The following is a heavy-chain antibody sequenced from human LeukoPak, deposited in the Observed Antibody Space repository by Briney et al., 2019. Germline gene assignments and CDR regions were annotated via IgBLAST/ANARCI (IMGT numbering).Heavy chain of an antibody. V-gene: IGHV3-48*03. D-gene: IGHD2-2*01. CDR3: ARGLRCSSTRCPKLNWFDP. J-gene: IGHJ5*02. Sequence: GGSLRLSCAASGFTFSSYEMNWVRQAPGKGLEWVSYISSYGSTIYFADSVKGRFTISRGNAKNSLYLQMNSLRAEDTAVYYCARGLRCSSTRCPKLNWFDPWGQGTLVTVSS. CDR1: GFTFSSYE. CDR2: ISSYGSTI.